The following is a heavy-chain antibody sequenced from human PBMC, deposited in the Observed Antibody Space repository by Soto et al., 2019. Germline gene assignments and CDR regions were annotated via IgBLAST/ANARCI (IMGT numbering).Heavy chain of an antibody. CDR1: GYIFVNYG. V-gene: IGHV1-18*01. CDR2: ISPYTGNT. CDR3: VMVANYVAPTPQDV. D-gene: IGHD3-16*01. Sequence: QVQLVQSGDEVKKPGASVKVSCQASGYIFVNYGIAWVRQAPGQGLEWMVWISPYTGNTHSASKVQGSLTMTTDTSTSTADMGMGSLTSDDKAVYYWVMVANYVAPTPQDVWGQGTTVTVSS. J-gene: IGHJ6*02.